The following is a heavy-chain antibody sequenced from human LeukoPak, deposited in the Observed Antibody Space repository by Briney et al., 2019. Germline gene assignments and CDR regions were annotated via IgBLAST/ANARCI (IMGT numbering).Heavy chain of an antibody. Sequence: GGSLTLSCTASGLTFSNYATTWVRQAPGKGLEWVSSITGSGRGTYYADSVKGRFSVSRDNSQNTVFLHMNSLRADDTALYYCSKDPNGDYVGAFDMWGPGTMVTVS. CDR2: ITGSGRGT. CDR3: SKDPNGDYVGAFDM. J-gene: IGHJ3*02. CDR1: GLTFSNYA. V-gene: IGHV3-23*01. D-gene: IGHD4-17*01.